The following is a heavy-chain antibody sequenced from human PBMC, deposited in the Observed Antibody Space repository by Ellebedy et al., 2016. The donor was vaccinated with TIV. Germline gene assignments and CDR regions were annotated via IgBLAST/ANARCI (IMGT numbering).Heavy chain of an antibody. CDR1: GFTFSKYW. Sequence: GGSLRLXXATSGFTFSKYWMSWVRQPPGKGLEWVANIKQDGSDKHYVDSVKGRFTISRDNAKNSLFLQMSSLRAEDTAVYYCASGSNFGLTIDDFYIWGQGAMVTVSS. CDR2: IKQDGSDK. CDR3: ASGSNFGLTIDDFYI. V-gene: IGHV3-7*03. D-gene: IGHD4/OR15-4a*01. J-gene: IGHJ3*02.